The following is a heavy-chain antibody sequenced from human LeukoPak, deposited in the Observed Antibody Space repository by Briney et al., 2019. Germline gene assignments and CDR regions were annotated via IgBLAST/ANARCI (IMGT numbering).Heavy chain of an antibody. CDR2: IWYGGSNK. V-gene: IGHV3-30*02. D-gene: IGHD5/OR15-5a*01. CDR3: AKGASMSVPGAFDI. CDR1: GFTFSSYG. J-gene: IGHJ3*02. Sequence: GGSLRLSCAASGFTFSSYGMHWVRQAPGKGLEWVAVIWYGGSNKYYADSVKGRFTISRDNSKNTLYLQMNSLRAEDTAVYYCAKGASMSVPGAFDIWGQGTMVTVSS.